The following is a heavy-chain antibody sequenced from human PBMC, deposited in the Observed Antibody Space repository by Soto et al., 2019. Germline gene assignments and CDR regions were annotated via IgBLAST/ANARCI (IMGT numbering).Heavy chain of an antibody. V-gene: IGHV4-59*01. CDR1: GGSISSYY. CDR2: IYYSGST. CDR3: AREVEGIADNWFDP. Sequence: SETLSLTCTVSGGSISSYYWSWIRQPPGKGLEWIGYIYYSGSTNYNPSLKSRVTISVDTSKNQFSLKLSSVTAADTAVYYCAREVEGIADNWFDPWGQGTLVTVSS. D-gene: IGHD6-13*01. J-gene: IGHJ5*02.